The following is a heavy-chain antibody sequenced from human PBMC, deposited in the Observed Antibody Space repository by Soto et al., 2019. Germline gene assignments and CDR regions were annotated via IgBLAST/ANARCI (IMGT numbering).Heavy chain of an antibody. D-gene: IGHD3-10*01. J-gene: IGHJ4*02. CDR2: INPNNGNT. Sequence: QVQFVQSGAEVKKPGASVQVSRKASGYTFTTYYLHWMRQAPGQRLEWMGWINPNNGNTRYSQNFQDRVTLTRDTSANSVYMELSSLTSEDTAMYYCARGPSSGAFDYWGQGTLVTVSS. CDR1: GYTFTTYY. V-gene: IGHV1-3*01. CDR3: ARGPSSGAFDY.